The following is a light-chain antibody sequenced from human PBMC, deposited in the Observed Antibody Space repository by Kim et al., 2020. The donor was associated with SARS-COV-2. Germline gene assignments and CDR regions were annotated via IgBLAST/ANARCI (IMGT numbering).Light chain of an antibody. CDR1: QGIRSD. V-gene: IGKV1-6*02. CDR3: LQYYTYPLT. Sequence: AIQMAQSPSSLSASVGDRLTITCRASQGIRSDLGWYQQKPGKAPKLLIYAASSLRSGVPSRFRGSGSGTDFSLTISSLQPEDFATYYCLQYYTYPLTFGAGTKLEIK. CDR2: AAS. J-gene: IGKJ4*01.